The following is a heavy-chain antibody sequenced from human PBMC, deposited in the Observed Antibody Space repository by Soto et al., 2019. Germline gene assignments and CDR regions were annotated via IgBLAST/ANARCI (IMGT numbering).Heavy chain of an antibody. CDR3: ARGGPVIIPAATNWFDP. CDR1: GGFNSYS. Sequence: QVQLVQSGPEVKKPGSSVKVSCKGSGGFNSYSISWVRQAPGQGPEWMGGIIPIFATPTYAQKFQGRVTITAAKSTSTAYMELSRLTSEDTAVYYCARGGPVIIPAATNWFDPWGQGTLVSVSS. CDR2: IIPIFATP. V-gene: IGHV1-69*06. J-gene: IGHJ5*02. D-gene: IGHD2-2*01.